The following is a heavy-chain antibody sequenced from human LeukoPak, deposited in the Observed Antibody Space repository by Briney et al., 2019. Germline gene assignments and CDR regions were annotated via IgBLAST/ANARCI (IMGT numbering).Heavy chain of an antibody. V-gene: IGHV3-15*01. D-gene: IGHD6-6*01. Sequence: NPGGSLRLSCAASGFTFSNAWISWVRQAPGKGLEWVGHIKSKTDGGTTDYAAPVKGRFTISRDDSKNTLYLQMNSLKIEDTAVYYCARQQLVLDYWGQGTLVTVSS. CDR1: GFTFSNAW. CDR2: IKSKTDGGTT. J-gene: IGHJ4*02. CDR3: ARQQLVLDY.